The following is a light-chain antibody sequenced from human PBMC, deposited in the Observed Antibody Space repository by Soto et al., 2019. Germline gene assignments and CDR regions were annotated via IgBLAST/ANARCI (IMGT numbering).Light chain of an antibody. CDR2: EVS. J-gene: IGLJ1*01. Sequence: QSFLTQPASVSGSPGQSITISCTGTSSDVGGYNYVSWYQQHPGKAPKLMIYEVSNRPSGVSNRFSGSKSGNTASLTISGLQAEDEADYYCCSYTSSSSYVFGTGTKVTVL. CDR3: CSYTSSSSYV. V-gene: IGLV2-14*01. CDR1: SSDVGGYNY.